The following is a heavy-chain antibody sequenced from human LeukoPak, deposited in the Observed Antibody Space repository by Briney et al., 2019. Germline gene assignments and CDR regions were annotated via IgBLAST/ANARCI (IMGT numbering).Heavy chain of an antibody. CDR3: AKDFGGMNYYFDY. D-gene: IGHD3-3*01. CDR2: ISGSGGST. CDR1: GFIFSSYA. V-gene: IGHV3-23*01. J-gene: IGHJ4*02. Sequence: GGSLRLSCAASGFIFSSYAMSWVRQAPGKGLEWVSAISGSGGSTYYADSVKGRFTISRDNSKNTLYLQMNSLRAEDTAVYYCAKDFGGMNYYFDYWGQGTLVTVSS.